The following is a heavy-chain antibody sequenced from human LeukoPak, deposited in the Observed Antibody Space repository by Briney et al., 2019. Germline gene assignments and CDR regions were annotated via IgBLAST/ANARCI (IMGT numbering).Heavy chain of an antibody. J-gene: IGHJ4*02. V-gene: IGHV3-23*01. D-gene: IGHD4-17*01. CDR1: GFTFSSYA. CDR3: AKDLRAPRVTTVSY. CDR2: ISGSGGST. Sequence: PGGSLRLSCAASGFTFSSYAMSWVRQAPGKGLEWVSAISGSGGSTYYADSVKGRFTISRDNSKNTLYLQMNSLRAEDTAVYYCAKDLRAPRVTTVSYWGQGTLVTVSS.